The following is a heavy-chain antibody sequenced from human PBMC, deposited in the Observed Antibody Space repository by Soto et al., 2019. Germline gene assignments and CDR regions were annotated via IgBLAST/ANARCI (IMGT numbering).Heavy chain of an antibody. D-gene: IGHD6-19*01. J-gene: IGHJ6*03. V-gene: IGHV3-64*01. Sequence: EVQLVESGGGLVQPGGSLRLSCAASGFTFINYAMDWVRQAPGKVLEYVSGISSNEVGTYYANAVKDRFTISRDNPRNTLYLQMGSLRAEDMAVYYGARREQSDYYYMDVWGKGTSVTVSS. CDR2: ISSNEVGT. CDR1: GFTFINYA. CDR3: ARREQSDYYYMDV.